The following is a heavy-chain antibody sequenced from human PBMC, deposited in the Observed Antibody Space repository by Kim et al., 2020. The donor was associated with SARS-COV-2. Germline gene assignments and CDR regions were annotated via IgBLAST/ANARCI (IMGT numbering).Heavy chain of an antibody. V-gene: IGHV1-2*02. J-gene: IGHJ6*02. CDR3: ARAAWLPGIGDYYYGMDV. CDR1: GYVFTNSY. CDR2: IKPNSGDT. D-gene: IGHD5-12*01. Sequence: ASVKVSCKTSGYVFTNSYMHWVRQAPGQGLEWMGWIKPNSGDTNYAQKFQGRVTMTRDTSISTAYLEVNSLRSDDTAVYYCARAAWLPGIGDYYYGMDVWGQGTTVTVSS.